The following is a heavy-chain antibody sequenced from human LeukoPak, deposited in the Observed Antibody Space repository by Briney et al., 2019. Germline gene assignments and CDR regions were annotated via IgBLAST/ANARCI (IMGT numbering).Heavy chain of an antibody. J-gene: IGHJ3*02. V-gene: IGHV3-30*18. CDR2: ISYDGSNK. CDR1: GFTFSSYG. CDR3: AKDHMITFGGVIVGDAFDI. Sequence: PGGSLRLSCAASGFTFSSYGMHWVRQAPGKGLEWVAVISYDGSNKYYADSVKGRFTISRDNSKNTLYLQVNSLRAEDTAVYYCAKDHMITFGGVIVGDAFDIWGQGTMVTVSS. D-gene: IGHD3-16*02.